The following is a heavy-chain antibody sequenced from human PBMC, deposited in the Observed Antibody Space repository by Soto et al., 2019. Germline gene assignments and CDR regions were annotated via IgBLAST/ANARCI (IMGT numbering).Heavy chain of an antibody. CDR3: ARDLGPQEMATITPFDY. CDR1: GGTFSSYA. D-gene: IGHD5-12*01. V-gene: IGHV1-69*12. J-gene: IGHJ4*02. Sequence: QVQLVQSGAEVKKPGSSVKVSCKASGGTFSSYAISWVRQAPGQGLEWMGGTIPIFGTANYAQKFQGRVTITADESTSTADMELSSLRSEDTAVYYCARDLGPQEMATITPFDYWGQGTLVTVSS. CDR2: TIPIFGTA.